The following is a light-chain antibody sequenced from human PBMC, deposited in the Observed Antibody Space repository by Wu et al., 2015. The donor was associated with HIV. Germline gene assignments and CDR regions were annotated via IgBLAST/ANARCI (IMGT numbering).Light chain of an antibody. V-gene: IGKV1-39*01. CDR2: AAS. Sequence: DIQMTQSPSSLSASVGDRVTITCRASQSISTYLNWYQQKPGKAPKLLIYAASSLQSGVPSRFSGSGSGTDFTLTISSLQPEDFATYYCQQSYNGGMFGQGTKVEIK. CDR3: QQSYNGGM. CDR1: QSISTY. J-gene: IGKJ1*01.